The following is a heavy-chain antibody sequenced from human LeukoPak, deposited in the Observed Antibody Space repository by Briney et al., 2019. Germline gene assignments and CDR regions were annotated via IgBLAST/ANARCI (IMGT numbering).Heavy chain of an antibody. CDR1: GGSISRSQYY. CDR3: ARHEHKAVAGDT. J-gene: IGHJ5*02. D-gene: IGHD6-19*01. CDR2: IYYSGNT. Sequence: SETLSLTCSVSGGSISRSQYYWGWIRQPPEKGLEWIGTIYYSGNTFYNPSLKSRLTISVDTSKNQFSLKLTSVTAADTAMYYCARHEHKAVAGDTWGQGTLVTVSS. V-gene: IGHV4-39*01.